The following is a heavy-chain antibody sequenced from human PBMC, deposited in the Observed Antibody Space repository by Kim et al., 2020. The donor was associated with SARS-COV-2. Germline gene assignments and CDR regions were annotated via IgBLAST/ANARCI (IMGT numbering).Heavy chain of an antibody. CDR3: AREWFGSAEGAFDI. CDR1: AGSISSYY. V-gene: IGHV4-59*01. CDR2: IYYSGST. J-gene: IGHJ3*02. Sequence: SETLSLTCTVSAGSISSYYWSWIRQPPGKVLEWIGYIYYSGSTNYNPSLKSRVTISVDTSKNQFSLKLSSVTAADTAVYYCAREWFGSAEGAFDIWGQGTMVTVSS. D-gene: IGHD3-10*01.